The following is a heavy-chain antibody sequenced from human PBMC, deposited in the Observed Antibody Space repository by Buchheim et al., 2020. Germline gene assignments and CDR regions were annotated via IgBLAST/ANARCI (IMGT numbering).Heavy chain of an antibody. CDR1: GYSFTDYW. CDR2: IYPRDSDI. CDR3: VRGSGYCSNTRCYLFDY. J-gene: IGHJ4*02. Sequence: EVQLVQSGAEVKKPGESLKISCKGSGYSFTDYWIGWVRQMPGKGLEWMALIYPRDSDIRYRPSFQGQVTISADKSISSAYLQWSSLKASDTAMYYCVRGSGYCSNTRCYLFDYWGQGSL. D-gene: IGHD2-2*01. V-gene: IGHV5-51*01.